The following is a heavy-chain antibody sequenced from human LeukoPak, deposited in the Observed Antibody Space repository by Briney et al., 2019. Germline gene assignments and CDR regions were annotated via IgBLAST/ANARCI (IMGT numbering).Heavy chain of an antibody. CDR1: GFTFSNYW. J-gene: IGHJ4*02. V-gene: IGHV3-7*01. CDR2: IKQDGSEK. Sequence: GGSLRLSCAASGFTFSNYWMSWVRQAPGKGLEWVANIKQDGSEKYYVDSVKGRFTISRDNAKNSLYLQMNSLRAEDTAVYYCARSRYSSGWYDPIYDYWGQGTLVTVSS. D-gene: IGHD6-19*01. CDR3: ARSRYSSGWYDPIYDY.